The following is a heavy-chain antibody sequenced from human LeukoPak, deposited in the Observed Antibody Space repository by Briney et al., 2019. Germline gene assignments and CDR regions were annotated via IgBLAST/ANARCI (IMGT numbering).Heavy chain of an antibody. CDR3: ARAVYRSGGYYFDY. CDR1: GFTFSSYA. D-gene: IGHD6-19*01. J-gene: IGHJ4*02. CDR2: ISYDGSDK. Sequence: PGRSLRLSCAASGFTFSSYAMQWVRQAPGKGLEWVAVISYDGSDKNYADSVKGRFTISRDNSKNTLYLQMNSLRADDTAVYYCARAVYRSGGYYFDYWGQGILVIVSS. V-gene: IGHV3-30*04.